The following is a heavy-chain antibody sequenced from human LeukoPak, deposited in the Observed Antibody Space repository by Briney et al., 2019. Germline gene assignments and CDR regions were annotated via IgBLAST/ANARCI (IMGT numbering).Heavy chain of an antibody. CDR3: AKNHYSSSRDYFDY. Sequence: PGGSLRLSCLTSGFTFSTNAMSWVRQAPGKGLEWISGISGSGASTYYADSMTGRFTISRDNSRNTLYLQMNSLRGDDTAVYYCAKNHYSSSRDYFDYWGQGTLVTVSS. D-gene: IGHD6-13*01. V-gene: IGHV3-23*01. CDR1: GFTFSTNA. CDR2: ISGSGAST. J-gene: IGHJ4*02.